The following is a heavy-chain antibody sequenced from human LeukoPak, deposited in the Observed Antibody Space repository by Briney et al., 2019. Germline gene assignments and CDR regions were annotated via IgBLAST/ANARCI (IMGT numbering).Heavy chain of an antibody. CDR1: GFTFNTYG. Sequence: GGSLRLSCAASGFTFNTYGMHRVRQAPGKGLEWVAMVPHDGSYTYYADSVKGRFTISRDNSKSTLYLEMNSLRAEDTAVYYCAKDLSSTWSLDHWGQGTLVTVSS. D-gene: IGHD6-13*01. J-gene: IGHJ4*02. CDR3: AKDLSSTWSLDH. V-gene: IGHV3-30*18. CDR2: VPHDGSYT.